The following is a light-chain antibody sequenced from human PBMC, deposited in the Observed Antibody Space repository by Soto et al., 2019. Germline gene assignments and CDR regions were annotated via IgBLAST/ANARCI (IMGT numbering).Light chain of an antibody. CDR2: GAS. CDR3: QQYNDWPRT. V-gene: IGKV3-15*01. J-gene: IGKJ1*01. CDR1: QSVASR. Sequence: EIVMTQSPAILSVSPGERATLSCRASQSVASRLAWYQHTPGQAPRLLIYGASTRATDIPARFSGSGSGTKFTLTITSLQSEDFAVYYCQQYNDWPRTFGQGTKVDIK.